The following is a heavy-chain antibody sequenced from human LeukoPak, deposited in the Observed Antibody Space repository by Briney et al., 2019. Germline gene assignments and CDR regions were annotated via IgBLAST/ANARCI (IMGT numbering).Heavy chain of an antibody. Sequence: SVKVSCKTSGDTFTTYAIIWVRQAPGQGLEWMGGIIPMFGTPNYAQRLQGRVTITADKSTKTAYMELSSLRSEDTAVYYCARAGIPGYCTNVTCSNWLDPWGQGTLVTVSP. D-gene: IGHD2-8*01. V-gene: IGHV1-69*06. CDR1: GDTFTTYA. J-gene: IGHJ5*02. CDR2: IIPMFGTP. CDR3: ARAGIPGYCTNVTCSNWLDP.